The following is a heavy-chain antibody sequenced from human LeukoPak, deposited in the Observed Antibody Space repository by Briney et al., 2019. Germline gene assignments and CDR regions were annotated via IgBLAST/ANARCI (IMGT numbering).Heavy chain of an antibody. CDR3: ARHADIVVVPAAPDY. CDR2: IYYSGST. CDR1: GGSISSGDYY. J-gene: IGHJ4*02. V-gene: IGHV4-30-4*08. D-gene: IGHD2-2*01. Sequence: SETLSLTCTVSGGSISSGDYYWSWIRQPPGKGLEWIGYIYYSGSTYYNPSLKSRVTISSDRSKNQFSLNLSSVTAADTAVYYCARHADIVVVPAAPDYWGQGTLVTVSS.